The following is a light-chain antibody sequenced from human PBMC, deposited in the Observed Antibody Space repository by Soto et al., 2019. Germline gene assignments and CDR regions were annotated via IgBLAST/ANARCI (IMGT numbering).Light chain of an antibody. V-gene: IGKV3-20*01. CDR1: ETISNNY. CDR3: QQYGSSPWT. Sequence: EIVLTQSPGTLSLSPGERATLSCRASETISNNYVAWYQQRPGQAPRLLIYLASNSAAGVPDRFRGSGSGADFTLTISRLEPEDFAVYVCQQYGSSPWTFGQGTKVDIK. J-gene: IGKJ1*01. CDR2: LAS.